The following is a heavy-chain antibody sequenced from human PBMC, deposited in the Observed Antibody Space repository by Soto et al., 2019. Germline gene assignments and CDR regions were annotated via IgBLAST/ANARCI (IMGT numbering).Heavy chain of an antibody. CDR1: GFTFSTYA. CDR3: ARSIAVAGLDY. D-gene: IGHD6-19*01. J-gene: IGHJ4*02. CDR2: ISNDERKK. V-gene: IGHV3-30*04. Sequence: QVQLVEAGGGVVQPGRSLRLSCAASGFTFSTYAVHWVRQAPGKGLEWVSVISNDERKKYYADSVKGRFTISRDNSNNTVYLQMNSLRAEDTAVYYCARSIAVAGLDYWGPGTLVTVSS.